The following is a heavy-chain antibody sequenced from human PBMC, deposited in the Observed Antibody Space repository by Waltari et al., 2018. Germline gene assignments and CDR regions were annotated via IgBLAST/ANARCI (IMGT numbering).Heavy chain of an antibody. CDR3: ARQSRSSDWYDY. V-gene: IGHV5-51*01. CDR2: IYPGDSET. J-gene: IGHJ4*02. D-gene: IGHD3-9*01. Sequence: EVQLVQSGVEVKKPGESLKISCLGSGYKFSSYWSAWVRQVPGKGLAWVGIIYPGDSETRYSPSVQGQVTMSVDKSATTAYLQWTNMKASDTAMYYCARQSRSSDWYDYWGQGTLITVSS. CDR1: GYKFSSYW.